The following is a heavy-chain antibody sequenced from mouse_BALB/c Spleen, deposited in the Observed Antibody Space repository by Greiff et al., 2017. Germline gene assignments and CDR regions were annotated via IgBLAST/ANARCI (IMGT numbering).Heavy chain of an antibody. CDR3: ARRYKGLAY. J-gene: IGHJ3*01. CDR2: INPSNGRT. Sequence: QVQLKQPGAELVKPGASVKLSCKASGYTFTSYWMHWVKQRPGQGLEWIGEINPSNGRTNYNEKFKSKATLTVDKSSSTAYMQLSSLTSEDSAVYYCARRYKGLAYWGQGTLVTVSA. CDR1: GYTFTSYW. V-gene: IGHV1S81*02. D-gene: IGHD1-3*01.